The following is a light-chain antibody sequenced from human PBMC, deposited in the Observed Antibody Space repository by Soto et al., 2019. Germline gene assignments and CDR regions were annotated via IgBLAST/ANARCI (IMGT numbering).Light chain of an antibody. CDR1: QSVNSK. J-gene: IGKJ1*01. CDR2: GAS. V-gene: IGKV3-15*01. CDR3: QQYNNWWT. Sequence: IVLTQSPATLSVSPGERATLSLRASQSVNSKLAWYQQKPGRAPRLLIYGASTRATGIPARFSGSGSGTEFTLTISSLQSEDFAVYYCQQYNNWWTFGQGTKVDIK.